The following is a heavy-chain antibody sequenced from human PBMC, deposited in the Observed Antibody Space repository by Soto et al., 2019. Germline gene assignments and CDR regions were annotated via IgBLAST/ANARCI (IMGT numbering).Heavy chain of an antibody. CDR2: VSGPNGNT. CDR1: DFNSLSYG. V-gene: IGHV1-18*01. D-gene: IGHD3-22*01. CDR3: ARDRYVTTCGYHLGADY. J-gene: IGHJ4*02. Sequence: QVQLVQSGAEVKKPWASVKVSCKASDFNSLSYGFSWVRQAPGQGLEWMGCVSGPNGNTNYALKFQGRVTMTTETSTNTGYVELRSLRSDDTAVYFCARDRYVTTCGYHLGADYWGQGTLVTVSS.